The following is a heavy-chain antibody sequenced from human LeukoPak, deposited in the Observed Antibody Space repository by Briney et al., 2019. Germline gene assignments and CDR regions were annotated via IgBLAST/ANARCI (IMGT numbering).Heavy chain of an antibody. Sequence: PGGSLRLSCAASGFTFSSYAMTWVRQAPGKGLEWVSAISGSGASTYYADSVKGRFTISRDNSKNTLFLQMNSLRAEDTAVYYCAKGPSGSYYIFDYWGQGTLVTVSS. CDR1: GFTFSSYA. D-gene: IGHD1-26*01. CDR3: AKGPSGSYYIFDY. J-gene: IGHJ4*02. V-gene: IGHV3-23*01. CDR2: ISGSGAST.